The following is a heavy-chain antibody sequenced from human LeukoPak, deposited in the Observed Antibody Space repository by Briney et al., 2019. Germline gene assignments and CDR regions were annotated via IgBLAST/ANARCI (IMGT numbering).Heavy chain of an antibody. V-gene: IGHV3-49*03. J-gene: IGHJ4*02. CDR3: TRAEGRLGTPRDTAMAGVDY. Sequence: GGSLRLSCTASGFTFGDYAMSWFRQAPGKGLEWVGFIRSKAYGGTTEYAASVKGRFTISRDDSKSIAYLQMNSLKTEDTAVYYCTRAEGRLGTPRDTAMAGVDYWGQGTLVTVSS. CDR2: IRSKAYGGTT. CDR1: GFTFGDYA. D-gene: IGHD5-18*01.